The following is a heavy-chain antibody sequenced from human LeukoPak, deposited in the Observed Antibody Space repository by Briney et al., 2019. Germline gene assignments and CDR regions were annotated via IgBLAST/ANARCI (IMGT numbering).Heavy chain of an antibody. CDR1: GFTFSSYA. D-gene: IGHD2-15*01. J-gene: IGHJ4*02. CDR3: ARPHCSGGSCYPYYFDY. CDR2: ISSNGGST. V-gene: IGHV3-64*01. Sequence: GGSLRLSCAASGFTFSSYAMHWVRQAPGKGLEYVSAISSNGGSTYYANSVKGRFTISRDNSKSTLYLQMGSLRAEDMAVYYCARPHCSGGSCYPYYFDYWGQGTLVTVSS.